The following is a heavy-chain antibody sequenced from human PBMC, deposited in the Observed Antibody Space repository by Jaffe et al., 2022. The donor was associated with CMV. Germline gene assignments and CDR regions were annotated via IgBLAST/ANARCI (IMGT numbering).Heavy chain of an antibody. J-gene: IGHJ4*02. CDR3: ARVTWIQPLFDY. CDR2: IYYSGST. D-gene: IGHD5-18*01. Sequence: QVQLQESGPGLVKPSETLSLTCTVSGGSVSSGSYYWSWIRQPPGKGLEWIGYIYYSGSTNYNPSLKSRVTISVDTSKNQFSLKLSSVTAADTAVYYCARVTWIQPLFDYWGQGTLVTVSS. V-gene: IGHV4-61*01. CDR1: GGSVSSGSYY.